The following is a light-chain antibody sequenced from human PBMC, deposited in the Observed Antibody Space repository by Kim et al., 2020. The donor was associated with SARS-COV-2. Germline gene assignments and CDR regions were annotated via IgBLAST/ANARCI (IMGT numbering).Light chain of an antibody. V-gene: IGLV4-69*01. Sequence: ASGQPPWPLSRGHSTEALAWHQQQPDKGPPYLMQFYSCCRPSKGDGLPRRFPASRSGAWDHLPIPRLQSEDEADYYCQTWGTGIAVFGGGTQLTVL. CDR3: QTWGTGIAV. CDR1: RGHSTEA. J-gene: IGLJ2*01. CDR2: FYSCCRP.